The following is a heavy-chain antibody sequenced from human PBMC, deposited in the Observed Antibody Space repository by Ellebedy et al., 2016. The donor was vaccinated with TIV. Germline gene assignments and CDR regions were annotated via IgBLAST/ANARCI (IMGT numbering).Heavy chain of an antibody. CDR3: ARAGVN. D-gene: IGHD2-8*01. J-gene: IGHJ4*02. V-gene: IGHV4-61*08. Sequence: SETLSLXXTVSGASISSSGYYWSWIRQPPGKGLEWIGYIYYWGDTKYNPSLKSRVTISIDTSKNQISLGLISVTAADTAVYFCARAGVNWGQGILVTVSS. CDR2: IYYWGDT. CDR1: GASISSSGYY.